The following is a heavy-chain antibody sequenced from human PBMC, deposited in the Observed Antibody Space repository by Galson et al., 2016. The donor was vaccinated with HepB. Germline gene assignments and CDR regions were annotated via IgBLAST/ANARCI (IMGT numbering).Heavy chain of an antibody. CDR1: GGSISSYY. CDR3: ARHYYEMYWSDP. Sequence: LSLTCTVSGGSISSYYWSWIRQPPGKGLEWIGYIHYSGSTNYNPSLKSRVTISVDTSKNQFSLKLRYVTAADTAVYYCARHYYEMYWSDPWGQGTLVTVSS. V-gene: IGHV4-59*08. CDR2: IHYSGST. J-gene: IGHJ5*02. D-gene: IGHD3-22*01.